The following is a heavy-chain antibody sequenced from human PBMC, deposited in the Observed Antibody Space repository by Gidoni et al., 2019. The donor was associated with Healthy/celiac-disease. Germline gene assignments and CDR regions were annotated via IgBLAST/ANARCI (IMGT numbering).Heavy chain of an antibody. Sequence: VQLQASGPALLQPSGTLSLTCAVPGGSISSSNWWSWVRQSPGKGLEWIGEIYHSGSTNYNPSLKSRVTISGDKSKNQFSLKLSSVTAADTAVYYCARDWGAHLSYGMDVWGQGTTVTVSS. D-gene: IGHD3-16*01. CDR2: IYHSGST. V-gene: IGHV4-4*02. CDR3: ARDWGAHLSYGMDV. CDR1: GGSISSSNW. J-gene: IGHJ6*02.